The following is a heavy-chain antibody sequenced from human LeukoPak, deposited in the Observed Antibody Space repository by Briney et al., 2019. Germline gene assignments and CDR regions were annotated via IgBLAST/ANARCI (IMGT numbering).Heavy chain of an antibody. CDR3: ARAHLLCFGEVTAYFAY. J-gene: IGHJ4*02. Sequence: SETLSLTCTVSGGSISSYYWCWIRKPPGGGVEWVGYIYYSGGTKYNPSLQSRVTISVDKSKNQSSLERSSVDAADTAVDYCARAHLLCFGEVTAYFAYWGQGTLVAVSS. D-gene: IGHD3-10*01. CDR2: IYYSGGT. V-gene: IGHV4-59*01. CDR1: GGSISSYY.